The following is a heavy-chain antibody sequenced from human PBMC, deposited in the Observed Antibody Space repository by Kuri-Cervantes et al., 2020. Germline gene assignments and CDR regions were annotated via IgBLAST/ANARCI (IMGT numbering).Heavy chain of an antibody. J-gene: IGHJ4*02. CDR1: GFTFDDYA. CDR3: AKGGGWSSSLSYYFDS. CDR2: ISGSGAST. V-gene: IGHV3-23*01. Sequence: GGSLRLSCAASGFTFDDYAMTWVRQAPGKGLEWVSAISGSGASTYYAKSVKGRFTISRDNSKNTLYLQMNSLRAEDTAVYYCAKGGGWSSSLSYYFDSWGQGTLVTVSS. D-gene: IGHD6-6*01.